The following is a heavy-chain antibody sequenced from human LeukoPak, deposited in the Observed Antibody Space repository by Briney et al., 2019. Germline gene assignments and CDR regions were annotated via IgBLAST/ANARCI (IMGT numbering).Heavy chain of an antibody. J-gene: IGHJ6*03. CDR1: GFTFSSYD. D-gene: IGHD4-17*01. CDR3: ARDLYGAMRGYYYMDV. CDR2: ISSSGSAI. Sequence: PGGSLRLSCAASGFTFSSYDMNWVRQAPGKGLEGVSYISSSGSAIYYADSVKGRFTISRDNAKNSLYLQMNSLRAGDTAVYYCARDLYGAMRGYYYMDVWGKGTTVTVSS. V-gene: IGHV3-48*03.